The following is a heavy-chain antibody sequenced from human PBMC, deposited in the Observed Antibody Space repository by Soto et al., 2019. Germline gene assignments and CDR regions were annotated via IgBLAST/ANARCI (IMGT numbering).Heavy chain of an antibody. J-gene: IGHJ4*02. D-gene: IGHD3-10*01. Sequence: SETLSLTCTVSGGSISSYYWSWIRQPPGKGLEWIGYIYYSGSTNYNPSLKSRVTISVDTSKNQFSLKLSSVTAADTAVYYCARLEDYGSVKIDYWGRGTLVTVSS. CDR1: GGSISSYY. V-gene: IGHV4-59*01. CDR3: ARLEDYGSVKIDY. CDR2: IYYSGST.